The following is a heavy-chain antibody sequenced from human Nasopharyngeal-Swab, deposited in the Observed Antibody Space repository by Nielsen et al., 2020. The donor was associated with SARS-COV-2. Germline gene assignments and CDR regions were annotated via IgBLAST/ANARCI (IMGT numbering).Heavy chain of an antibody. CDR2: IYPGDSDT. CDR3: AGGRITIFGVFIIGPFDY. Sequence: KVSCKGSGYSFTSYWIGWVRQMPGKGLGWMGIIYPGDSDTGYSPSFQGQVTISADKSISTAYLQWSSLKASDTAMYYCAGGRITIFGVFIIGPFDYWGQGTLVTVSS. V-gene: IGHV5-51*01. J-gene: IGHJ4*02. D-gene: IGHD3-3*01. CDR1: GYSFTSYW.